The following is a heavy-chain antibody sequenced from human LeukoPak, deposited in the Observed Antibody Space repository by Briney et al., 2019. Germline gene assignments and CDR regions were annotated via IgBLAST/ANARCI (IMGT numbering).Heavy chain of an antibody. Sequence: PSETLSLTCTVSGGSINNYFWSWIRQPPGKGLECIAYIYYSDSTNYKPSLKSRVTVSVDTPKNQLSLKLSSVTAADTAVYYCARFPGGAEYRHYYYMDVWGTGTTVTVSS. CDR3: ARFPGGAEYRHYYYMDV. CDR1: GGSINNYF. J-gene: IGHJ6*03. D-gene: IGHD1-14*01. V-gene: IGHV4-59*01. CDR2: IYYSDST.